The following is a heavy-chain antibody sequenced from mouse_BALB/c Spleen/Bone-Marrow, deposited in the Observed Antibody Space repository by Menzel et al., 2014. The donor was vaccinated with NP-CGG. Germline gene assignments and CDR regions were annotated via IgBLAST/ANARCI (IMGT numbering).Heavy chain of an antibody. V-gene: IGHV1-54*01. CDR1: GYAFTNYL. D-gene: IGHD4-1*01. Sequence: QVQLQQSGTELVRPGTSVKVSCKASGYAFTNYLIDWVKQRPGQGLEWIGVINPGSGDTSYNEKFRGKATLIADKSSSTAYMQLSSLTSDDSAVYFCARNANWLFAYWGQGTLVTVSA. J-gene: IGHJ3*01. CDR2: INPGSGDT. CDR3: ARNANWLFAY.